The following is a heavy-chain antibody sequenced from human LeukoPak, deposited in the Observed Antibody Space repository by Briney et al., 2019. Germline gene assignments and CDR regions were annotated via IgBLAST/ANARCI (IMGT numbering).Heavy chain of an antibody. J-gene: IGHJ4*02. CDR3: ARVGSGNFDY. D-gene: IGHD1-26*01. CDR2: IYYSGNT. V-gene: IGHV4-59*08. CDR1: GVSISSYY. Sequence: SETLSLTCTVSGVSISSYYWSWIRQPPGKGLEWIGYIYYSGNTNYNPSLKSRVTISMDTSKNQFSLKLNSVTAADTAVYYCARVGSGNFDYWGQGTLVTVSS.